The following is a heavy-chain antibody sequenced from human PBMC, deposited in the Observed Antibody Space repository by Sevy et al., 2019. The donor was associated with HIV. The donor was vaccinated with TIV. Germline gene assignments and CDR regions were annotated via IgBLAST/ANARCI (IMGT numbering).Heavy chain of an antibody. Sequence: GGSLRLSCAASGFTFSSYAMHWVRQAPGKGLEWGAVISYDGSNKYYADSVKGRFTISRDNSKNRLYLQMNSLRAEDTAVYYCAREGAAAGTDWFDPWGQGTLVTVSS. V-gene: IGHV3-30-3*01. J-gene: IGHJ5*02. CDR1: GFTFSSYA. CDR3: AREGAAAGTDWFDP. D-gene: IGHD6-13*01. CDR2: ISYDGSNK.